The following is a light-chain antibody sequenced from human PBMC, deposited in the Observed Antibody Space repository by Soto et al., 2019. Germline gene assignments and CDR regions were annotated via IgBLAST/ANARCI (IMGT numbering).Light chain of an antibody. CDR1: SSDIGGYEY. CDR2: DVT. J-gene: IGLJ1*01. Sequence: SALTQPRSVSGSPGQSVTISCTGTSSDIGGYEYVSWYQQLPGKAPKLMIYDVTKRPSGVPNRFSGSKSGNTASLTISGLQAEDEADYYFCSYAGTYTFVFAAGTKLTVL. V-gene: IGLV2-11*01. CDR3: CSYAGTYTFV.